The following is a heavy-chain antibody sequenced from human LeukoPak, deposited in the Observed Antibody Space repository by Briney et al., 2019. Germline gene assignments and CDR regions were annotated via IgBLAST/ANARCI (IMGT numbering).Heavy chain of an antibody. CDR3: ARKVYGFYFLDY. CDR1: GYTFTSYG. V-gene: IGHV1-18*01. D-gene: IGHD2-8*01. Sequence: ASVKVSCKASGYTFTSYGISWVRQAPGQGLEWMGWISAYNGNTNYAQKFQGRVTITRDTSASTAYMELSSLRSEDTAVYYCARKVYGFYFLDYWGQGSLVTVSS. CDR2: ISAYNGNT. J-gene: IGHJ4*02.